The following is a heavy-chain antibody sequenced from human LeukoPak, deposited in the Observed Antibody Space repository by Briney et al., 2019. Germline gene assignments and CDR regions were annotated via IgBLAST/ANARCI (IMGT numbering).Heavy chain of an antibody. V-gene: IGHV3-74*01. CDR1: GFTFSSYW. Sequence: GGSLRLSCAASGFTFSSYWMHWVRQAPGKGLVWVSRINSDGSSTGYADSVKGRFTIPRDNAKSTLYLQMNSLRAEDTAVYYCARGAYGDYGFYAFDIWGQGTMVTVSS. CDR2: INSDGSST. CDR3: ARGAYGDYGFYAFDI. D-gene: IGHD4-17*01. J-gene: IGHJ3*02.